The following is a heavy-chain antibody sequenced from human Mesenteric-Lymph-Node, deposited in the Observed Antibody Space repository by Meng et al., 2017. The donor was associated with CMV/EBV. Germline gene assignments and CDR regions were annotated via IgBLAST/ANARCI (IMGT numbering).Heavy chain of an antibody. CDR1: GASIGSGGYY. Sequence: VSGASIGSGGYYWSWLRQHPGKGLEWIGSIFYSGNPYYNPALKSRVTLSVDTSKNEFSVKLTSVTAADTAVYYCARDYGSGTGTFDFWGQGSLVTVSS. J-gene: IGHJ4*02. V-gene: IGHV4-31*02. CDR3: ARDYGSGTGTFDF. CDR2: IFYSGNP. D-gene: IGHD3-10*01.